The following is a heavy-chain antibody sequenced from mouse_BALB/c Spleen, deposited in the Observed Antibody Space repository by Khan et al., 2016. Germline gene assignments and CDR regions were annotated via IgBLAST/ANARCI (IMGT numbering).Heavy chain of an antibody. V-gene: IGHV1S34*01. Sequence: LVKTGASVKISCKASGYSSTGYYMHWVKQSHGKSLERIGYISCYNGATNYNQKFKGKATFTVDTSSSTAYMKCNSLTSEDSAVYFHASPYCGFDAGYCFDDWGQGTTITVTS. CDR2: ISCYNGAT. J-gene: IGHJ2*01. D-gene: IGHD2-9*01. CDR3: ASPYCGFDAGYCFDD. CDR1: GYSSTGYY.